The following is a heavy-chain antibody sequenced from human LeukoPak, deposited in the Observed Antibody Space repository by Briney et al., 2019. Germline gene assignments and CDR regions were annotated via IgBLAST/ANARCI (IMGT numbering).Heavy chain of an antibody. D-gene: IGHD2-15*01. J-gene: IGHJ4*02. Sequence: GGSLRLSCAASGFTFSSYSMNWVRQAPGKGLEWVAVISYDGSNKYYADSVKGRFTISRDNSKNTLYLQMNSLRAEDTAVYYCAKGLLGYCSGGSCYPHDYWGQGTLVTVSS. CDR2: ISYDGSNK. CDR3: AKGLLGYCSGGSCYPHDY. V-gene: IGHV3-30*18. CDR1: GFTFSSYS.